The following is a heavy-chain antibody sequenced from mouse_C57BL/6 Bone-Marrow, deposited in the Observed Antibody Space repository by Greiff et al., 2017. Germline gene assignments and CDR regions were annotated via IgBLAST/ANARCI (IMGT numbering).Heavy chain of an antibody. CDR1: GYSITSGYY. Sequence: EVKLQESGPGLVKPSQSLSFTCSVTGYSITSGYYWHWIRQFPGNKLEWMGYISYDGSNKYNPSLKNRISITRDTSKNTFFLKLNSVTTEDTATYYCARYSGCSRFDYWGQGTPLTVSS. CDR3: ARYSGCSRFDY. D-gene: IGHD1-1*01. CDR2: ISYDGSN. J-gene: IGHJ2*01. V-gene: IGHV3-6*01.